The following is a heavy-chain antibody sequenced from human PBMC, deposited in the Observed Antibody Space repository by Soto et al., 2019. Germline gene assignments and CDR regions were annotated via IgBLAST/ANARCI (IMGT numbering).Heavy chain of an antibody. CDR3: ARDLESEYYYYYYMDV. Sequence: SVKVSCKASGGTFSSYTISWVRQAPGQGLEWMGRIIPILGIANYAQKFQGRVTITADKSTSTAYMELSSLRSEDTAVYYCARDLESEYYYYYYMDVWGKGTTVTVSS. CDR2: IIPILGIA. CDR1: GGTFSSYT. V-gene: IGHV1-69*04. J-gene: IGHJ6*03.